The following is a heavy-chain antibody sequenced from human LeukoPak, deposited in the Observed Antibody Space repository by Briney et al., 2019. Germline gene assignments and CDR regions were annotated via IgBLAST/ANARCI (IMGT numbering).Heavy chain of an antibody. D-gene: IGHD3-10*01. J-gene: IGHJ4*02. Sequence: ASVKVSCKASGYPFTSYGISWVRQAPGQGLEWMGWISAYNGHTNYAQKLQGRVTMTTDTSTSTAYMELRSLRSDDTAVYYCARVCLVRGVIMCFDYWGQGTLVTVSS. CDR2: ISAYNGHT. CDR3: ARVCLVRGVIMCFDY. CDR1: GYPFTSYG. V-gene: IGHV1-18*01.